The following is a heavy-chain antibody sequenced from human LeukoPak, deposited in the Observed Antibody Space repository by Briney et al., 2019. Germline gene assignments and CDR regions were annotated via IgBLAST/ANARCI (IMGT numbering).Heavy chain of an antibody. V-gene: IGHV3-23*01. Sequence: GESLRLSCAASGFSFRTYAMSWVRQAPGKGLEGVSAISGSGDKTYYAESVRGRFTISRDNSKNTLYLQMNSLRAEDSAVYYCAKDLNYGFDSWGQGTLVTVSS. CDR1: GFSFRTYA. J-gene: IGHJ4*02. D-gene: IGHD3-10*01. CDR2: ISGSGDKT. CDR3: AKDLNYGFDS.